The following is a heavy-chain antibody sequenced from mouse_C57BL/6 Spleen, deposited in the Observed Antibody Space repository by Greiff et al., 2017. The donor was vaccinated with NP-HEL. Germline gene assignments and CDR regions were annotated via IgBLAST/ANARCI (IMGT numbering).Heavy chain of an antibody. CDR3: ARGSITTVVAPFAY. CDR2: ISDGGSYT. Sequence: EVQLVESGGGLVKPGGSLKLSCAASGFTFSSYAMSWVRQTPEKRLEWVATISDGGSYTYYPDNVKGRFTISRDNAKNNLYLQMSHLKSEDTAMYYCARGSITTVVAPFAYWGQGTLVTVSA. J-gene: IGHJ3*01. D-gene: IGHD1-1*01. V-gene: IGHV5-4*01. CDR1: GFTFSSYA.